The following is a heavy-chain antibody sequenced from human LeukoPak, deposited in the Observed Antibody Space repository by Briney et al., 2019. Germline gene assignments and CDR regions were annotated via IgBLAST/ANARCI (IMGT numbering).Heavy chain of an antibody. CDR3: ARARRYCSSTSCYTCCYYGMDV. J-gene: IGHJ6*02. CDR2: INHSGST. Sequence: PSQTLSLTCTVSGGSISSGGYYWSWIRQPPGKGLEWIGEINHSGSTNYNPSLKGRVTISVDTSKNQFSLKLSSVTAADTAVYYCARARRYCSSTSCYTCCYYGMDVWGQGTTVTVSS. D-gene: IGHD2-2*02. CDR1: GGSISSGGYY. V-gene: IGHV4-30-2*01.